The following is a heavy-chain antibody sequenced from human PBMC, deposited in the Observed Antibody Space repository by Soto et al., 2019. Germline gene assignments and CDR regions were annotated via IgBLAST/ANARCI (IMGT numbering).Heavy chain of an antibody. CDR3: ARGPVCSGYLYGYGMYV. D-gene: IGHD3-3*01. J-gene: IGHJ6*02. CDR2: IYYSGST. V-gene: IGHV4-59*01. Sequence: SETLSLTCTVSGGSISSYYWSWIRQPPGKGLEWIGYIYYSGSTNYNPSLKSRVTISVDTSKNQFSLKLSSVTAADTAVYYCARGPVCSGYLYGYGMYVWAQGTTVTVSS. CDR1: GGSISSYY.